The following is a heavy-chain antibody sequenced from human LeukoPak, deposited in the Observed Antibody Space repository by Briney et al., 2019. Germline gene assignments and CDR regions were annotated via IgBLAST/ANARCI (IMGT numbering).Heavy chain of an antibody. CDR3: VRQVGQLWLDY. D-gene: IGHD5-18*01. CDR1: GFTFDDYG. Sequence: LRLSCAASGFTFDDYGLSWIRQPPGKAPEWIGYIFRSGTTYYNPSLKSRITISIDTSKNQFSLKLRSVTAADTATYYCVRQVGQLWLDYWGQGTLVTVSS. V-gene: IGHV4-30-4*07. CDR2: IFRSGTT. J-gene: IGHJ4*02.